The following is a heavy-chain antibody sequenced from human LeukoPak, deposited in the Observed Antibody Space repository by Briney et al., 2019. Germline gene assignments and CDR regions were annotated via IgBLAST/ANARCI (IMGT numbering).Heavy chain of an antibody. Sequence: GGSLRLSCEASRFTYVRYAMSWVGQAPGKGVEGVSSIGGSGATPYYAASVKGRFTVSADNSKNTLYLQMNSLRAEDTAVYYCAFIPVGGLVISNSDYWGQGTRVTVSS. D-gene: IGHD3/OR15-3a*01. CDR3: AFIPVGGLVISNSDY. J-gene: IGHJ4*02. CDR2: IGGSGATP. V-gene: IGHV3-23*01. CDR1: RFTYVRYA.